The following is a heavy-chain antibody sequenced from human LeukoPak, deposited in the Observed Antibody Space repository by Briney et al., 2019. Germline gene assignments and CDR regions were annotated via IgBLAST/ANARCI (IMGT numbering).Heavy chain of an antibody. CDR3: AATGNYDSSGEYFQH. V-gene: IGHV4-4*07. CDR2: IYTSGST. CDR1: GGSISSYY. J-gene: IGHJ1*01. D-gene: IGHD3-22*01. Sequence: SETLSLTXTVSGGSISSYYWSWIRQPAGKGLEWIGRIYTSGSTNYNPSLKSRVTMSVDTSKNQFSLKLSSVTAADTAVYYCAATGNYDSSGEYFQHWGQGTLVTVSS.